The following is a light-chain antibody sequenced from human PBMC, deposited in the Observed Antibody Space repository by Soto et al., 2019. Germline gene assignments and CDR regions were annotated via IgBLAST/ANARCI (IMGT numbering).Light chain of an antibody. CDR1: QNVRSN. Sequence: EIVMTQSPATLSVSPGEGATLSCRASQNVRSNLAWYQQKPGQAPRLLIYGASTRATGIPARFSGRGSGTEFILTISSLQSEDFAVYYCQQYDDWPETFGQGTKVEIK. CDR3: QQYDDWPET. CDR2: GAS. J-gene: IGKJ1*01. V-gene: IGKV3-15*01.